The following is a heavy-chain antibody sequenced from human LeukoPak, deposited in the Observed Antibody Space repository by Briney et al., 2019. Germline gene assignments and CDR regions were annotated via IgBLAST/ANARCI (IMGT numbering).Heavy chain of an antibody. CDR2: IYYSGST. CDR1: GGSISSSSYY. Sequence: SETLSLTCTVSGGSISSSSYYWGWIRQPPGKGLEWIGSIYYSGSTYYNPSLKSRVTISVDTSKNQFSPKLSSVTAADTPVYFWARGGDACDIWGRETKDTVSS. J-gene: IGHJ3*02. D-gene: IGHD3-16*01. CDR3: ARGGDACDI. V-gene: IGHV4-39*01.